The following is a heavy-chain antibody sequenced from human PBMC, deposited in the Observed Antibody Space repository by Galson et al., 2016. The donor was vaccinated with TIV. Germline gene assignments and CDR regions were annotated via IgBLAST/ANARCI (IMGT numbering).Heavy chain of an antibody. D-gene: IGHD4-17*01. Sequence: SLRLSCAASGFSFSDYGLHWVRQAPGRGLEWLAVISYDGSYKYYADSVKGRFTISRDNTKTPVSLQMNSMRPEDTGVYYCAKDPRLYGDYLLAYFDFWGQGDLVTVST. CDR3: AKDPRLYGDYLLAYFDF. CDR1: GFSFSDYG. CDR2: ISYDGSYK. J-gene: IGHJ4*02. V-gene: IGHV3-30*18.